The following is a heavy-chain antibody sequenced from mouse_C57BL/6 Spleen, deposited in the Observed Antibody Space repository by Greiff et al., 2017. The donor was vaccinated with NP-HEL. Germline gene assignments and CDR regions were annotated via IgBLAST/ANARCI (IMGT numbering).Heavy chain of an antibody. V-gene: IGHV1-50*01. CDR3: ARRATVPLYAMDY. CDR2: IDPSVSYT. D-gene: IGHD1-1*01. J-gene: IGHJ4*01. CDR1: GYTFTSYW. Sequence: QVQLQQPGAELVKPGASVKLSCKASGYTFTSYWMQWVKQRPGQGLEWIGEIDPSVSYTNYNQKFKGKATLTVDTSSSTAYMQLSSLTSEDSAVYYCARRATVPLYAMDYWGQGTSVTVSS.